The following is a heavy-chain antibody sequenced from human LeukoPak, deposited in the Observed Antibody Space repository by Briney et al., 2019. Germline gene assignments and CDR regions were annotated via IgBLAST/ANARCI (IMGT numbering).Heavy chain of an antibody. J-gene: IGHJ6*03. Sequence: SETLSLACAVYGGSFSSYYWSWIRQPPGKGLEWIGEINHSGSTNYNPSLKSRITISVDTSKKQFSLRLRSVTAADTAVYYCARATHRAVIVPTKYYYYMDVWGKGTTVTVSS. CDR1: GGSFSSYY. D-gene: IGHD2-21*01. CDR3: ARATHRAVIVPTKYYYYMDV. CDR2: INHSGST. V-gene: IGHV4-34*01.